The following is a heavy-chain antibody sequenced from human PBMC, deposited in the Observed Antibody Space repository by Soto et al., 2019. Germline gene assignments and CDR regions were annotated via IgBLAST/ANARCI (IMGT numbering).Heavy chain of an antibody. V-gene: IGHV4-59*01. CDR2: VHYSGTT. CDR3: AGDQNSCIWAYY. D-gene: IGHD6-13*01. Sequence: QVQLQESGPGLVKPSETLSLTCSVSGGSMSSYYWSWARQPPGKGLEWIGYVHYSGTTSYKSSLKSRVTISIDTSKKQFSLKLSSVTAADTAVYYCAGDQNSCIWAYYWGQGTLVTVSS. CDR1: GGSMSSYY. J-gene: IGHJ4*02.